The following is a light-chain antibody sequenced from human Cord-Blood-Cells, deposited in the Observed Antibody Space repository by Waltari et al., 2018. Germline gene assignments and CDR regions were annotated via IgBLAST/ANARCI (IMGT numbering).Light chain of an antibody. V-gene: IGLV3-1*01. CDR3: QAWDSSTAV. CDR1: KLGDKY. Sequence: VSPGQTASITCSGDKLGDKYACWYQQKPGQSPVLVIYQDSKRPSGIPERFSGSNSGNTATLTISGTQAMDEADYYCQAWDSSTAVFGGGTKLTVL. J-gene: IGLJ2*01. CDR2: QDS.